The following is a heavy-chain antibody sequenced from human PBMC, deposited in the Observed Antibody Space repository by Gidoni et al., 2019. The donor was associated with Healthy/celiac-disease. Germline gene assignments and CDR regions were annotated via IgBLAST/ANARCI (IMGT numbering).Heavy chain of an antibody. J-gene: IGHJ4*02. V-gene: IGHV1-46*01. CDR2: INPSAVAT. Sequence: QVQLVQSGAEVKKPGASLNISCKASVYTFTTYFIHWVRQAPGQGLEWMGVINPSAVATTYAQKFQGRVTMTRDTSTSTVYMELSSLRSEDTAVYYCARDSKGYGSRSYDYWGQGALVTVSS. CDR3: ARDSKGYGSRSYDY. CDR1: VYTFTTYF. D-gene: IGHD3-10*01.